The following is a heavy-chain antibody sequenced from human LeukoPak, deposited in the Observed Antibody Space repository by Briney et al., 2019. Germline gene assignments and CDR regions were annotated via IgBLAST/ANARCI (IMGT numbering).Heavy chain of an antibody. D-gene: IGHD2-15*01. Sequence: GGSLRLSCTASGFALSGYWMHWVRQAPGKGLVWVSRSSADGSSAVYADSVKGRFTISRDNARNTLYLQMNSLRPEDTATYLCTRVVVGTTGLFDSWGQGTLVTVSS. CDR1: GFALSGYW. J-gene: IGHJ4*02. CDR3: TRVVVGTTGLFDS. CDR2: SSADGSSA. V-gene: IGHV3-74*01.